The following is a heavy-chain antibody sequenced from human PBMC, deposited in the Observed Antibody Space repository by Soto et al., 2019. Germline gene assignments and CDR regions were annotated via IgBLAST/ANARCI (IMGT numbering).Heavy chain of an antibody. Sequence: GGPLRVSCPASGFTFSSYAMSWVRQAPGKGLEWVSTISGSDGRTYSTDSVKGRFTISRDNSRNTAYLQMNSLRVEDTAVYYCAKGVSQYTPLALFDYWGRGTLGTVSS. D-gene: IGHD5-18*01. CDR2: ISGSDGRT. V-gene: IGHV3-23*01. CDR1: GFTFSSYA. CDR3: AKGVSQYTPLALFDY. J-gene: IGHJ4*02.